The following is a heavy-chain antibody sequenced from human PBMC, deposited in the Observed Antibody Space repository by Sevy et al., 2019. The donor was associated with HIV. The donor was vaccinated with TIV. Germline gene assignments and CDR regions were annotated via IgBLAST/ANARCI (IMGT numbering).Heavy chain of an antibody. CDR1: GFPFSDAW. CDR2: IKHENEGGTT. V-gene: IGHV3-15*01. D-gene: IGHD1-7*01. J-gene: IGHJ3*01. Sequence: GGSLRLSCAASGFPFSDAWMNWVRQAPGKGLEWVGLIKHENEGGTTDYAAPVKGRSSIARDDSKNLLYLQMSSVKAEDTAIYYCTTGCGTGNTWGHCFDLWGQGTRVTLSS. CDR3: TTGCGTGNTWGHCFDL.